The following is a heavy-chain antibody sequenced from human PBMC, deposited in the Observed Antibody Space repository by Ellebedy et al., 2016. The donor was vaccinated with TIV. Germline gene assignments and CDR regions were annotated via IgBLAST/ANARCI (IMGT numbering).Heavy chain of an antibody. CDR3: VKDRSSGRTVGDY. CDR2: IQYDGSDK. CDR1: GFTLSSFG. Sequence: GESLKISCATSGFTLSSFGMHWVRQAPGKGLEWVAFIQYDGSDKDYADSVKGRFIISRDNSKNTLYLQMNSLRVEDTSMYYWVKDRSSGRTVGDYWGQGTLVTVSS. J-gene: IGHJ4*02. D-gene: IGHD3-22*01. V-gene: IGHV3-30*02.